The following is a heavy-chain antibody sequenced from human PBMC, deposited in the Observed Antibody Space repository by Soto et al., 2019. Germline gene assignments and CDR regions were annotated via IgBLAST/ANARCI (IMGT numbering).Heavy chain of an antibody. J-gene: IGHJ4*02. CDR1: GFTFSSYA. CDR2: ISGSGGST. D-gene: IGHD3-10*01. CDR3: AKGQGVQPRSLFDY. Sequence: EVQLLESGGGLVQPGGSLRLSCAASGFTFSSYAMSWVRQAPGKGLEWVSAISGSGGSTYYADSVKGRFTISRDNSKNTLYLHMNSLRDEDTAVYYCAKGQGVQPRSLFDYWGQGTLVTVSS. V-gene: IGHV3-23*01.